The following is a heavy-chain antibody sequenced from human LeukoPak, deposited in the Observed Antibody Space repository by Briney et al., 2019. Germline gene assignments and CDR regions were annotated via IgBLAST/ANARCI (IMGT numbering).Heavy chain of an antibody. V-gene: IGHV4-31*01. Sequence: SETLSLTCSVSNDPISRGYYWTWARPHPGKGLEGIGYIYHTGSTSYNPSLKSLASISVDTSKHQFSLRLTSMTAADAAVYYCARVLWFGTRNGIDSWGQGTLVTVSS. CDR2: IYHTGST. D-gene: IGHD3-10*01. J-gene: IGHJ4*02. CDR1: NDPISRGYY. CDR3: ARVLWFGTRNGIDS.